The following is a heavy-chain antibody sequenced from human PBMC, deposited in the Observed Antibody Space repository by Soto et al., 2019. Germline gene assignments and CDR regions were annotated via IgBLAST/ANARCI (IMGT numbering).Heavy chain of an antibody. Sequence: SEARCLRCTGSGGSISRDWWSWIRQPPGKGLEWIGYIYYSGSTNYNPSLKSRVTISVDTSKNQFSLKLSSVTAADTAVYYCARDNGYSYGYTLDHWGQGPLVTVS. J-gene: IGHJ4*02. V-gene: IGHV4-59*01. D-gene: IGHD5-18*01. CDR3: ARDNGYSYGYTLDH. CDR1: GGSISRDW. CDR2: IYYSGST.